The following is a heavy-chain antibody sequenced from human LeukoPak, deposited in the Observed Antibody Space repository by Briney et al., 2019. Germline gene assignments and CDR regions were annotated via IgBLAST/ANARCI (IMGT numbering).Heavy chain of an antibody. CDR1: GGTFSSYA. V-gene: IGHV1-69*05. J-gene: IGHJ4*02. Sequence: SVKVSCKASGGTFSSYAISWVRQAPGQGREWMGGIIPIFGTANYAQKFQGRVTITTDESTSTASMELSSLRSEDTAVYYCARGPFLEHEYYFDYWGQGTLVTVSS. CDR2: IIPIFGTA. CDR3: ARGPFLEHEYYFDY. D-gene: IGHD3-3*01.